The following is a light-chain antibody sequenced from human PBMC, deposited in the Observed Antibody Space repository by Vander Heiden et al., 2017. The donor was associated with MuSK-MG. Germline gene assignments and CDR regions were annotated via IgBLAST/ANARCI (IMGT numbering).Light chain of an antibody. CDR2: GAS. CDR1: QSISSSY. J-gene: IGKJ3*01. CDR3: QQDGSSPFT. Sequence: EIVLTQSPGTLSLSPGERATLSCRASQSISSSYLAWYQQKPGQAPRLLIYGASSRATGIPDSFSGSGSGTDFTLTISRLEPEDFAVYYCQQDGSSPFTFGPGTKLDIK. V-gene: IGKV3-20*01.